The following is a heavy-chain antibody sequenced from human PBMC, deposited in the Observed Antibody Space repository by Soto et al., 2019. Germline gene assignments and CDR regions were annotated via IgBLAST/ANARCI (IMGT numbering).Heavy chain of an antibody. CDR3: ARSIADRTPDGFDY. V-gene: IGHV4-4*02. CDR2: IYHSGST. D-gene: IGHD6-6*01. Sequence: QVQLQESGPGLVKPSGTLSLTCTVSGGSISSSNWWIWVRQPPGKGLEWIGEIYHSGSTNYNPSLKSRVTISEDKSKNQFSLRLSSVTAADTAVYYCARSIADRTPDGFDYWGQGTLVTVSS. J-gene: IGHJ4*02. CDR1: GGSISSSNW.